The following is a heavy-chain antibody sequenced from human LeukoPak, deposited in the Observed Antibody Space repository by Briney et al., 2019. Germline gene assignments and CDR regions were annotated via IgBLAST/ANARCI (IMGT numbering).Heavy chain of an antibody. CDR2: ISSSSSYI. Sequence: GGTLRLSCAASGFTFSSYSMNWVRQAPGKGLEWVSSISSSSSYIYYADSVKGRFTISRDNAKNSLYLQMNRLRAEDTALYYCANSGLWFGELSTPYDYWGQGTLVTVSS. J-gene: IGHJ4*02. CDR1: GFTFSSYS. V-gene: IGHV3-21*04. CDR3: ANSGLWFGELSTPYDY. D-gene: IGHD3-10*01.